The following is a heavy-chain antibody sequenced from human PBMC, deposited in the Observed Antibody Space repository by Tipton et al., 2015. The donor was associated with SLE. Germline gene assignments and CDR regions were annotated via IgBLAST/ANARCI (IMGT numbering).Heavy chain of an antibody. Sequence: TLSLTCTVSGGSISSGSYYWSWIRQPAGKGLEWIGRIYTSGSTNYNPSLKSRVTISVDTSKDQFSLKLSSVTAADTAVYYCARDRVGLWFRTKYHYYYGMDVWGQGTTVTVSS. J-gene: IGHJ6*02. V-gene: IGHV4-61*02. D-gene: IGHD3-10*01. CDR1: GGSISSGSYY. CDR3: ARDRVGLWFRTKYHYYYGMDV. CDR2: IYTSGST.